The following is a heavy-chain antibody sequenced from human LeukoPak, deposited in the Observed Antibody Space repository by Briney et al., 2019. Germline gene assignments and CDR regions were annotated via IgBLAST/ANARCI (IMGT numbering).Heavy chain of an antibody. CDR1: GYTFTSYY. D-gene: IGHD1-26*01. CDR2: INPSGGST. Sequence: ASVKVSCKASGYTFTSYYMHWVRQAPGQGLEWMGIINPSGGSTSYAQKFQGRVTMTRDMSTSTVYMELSSLRSEDTAVYYCARAPLEVGAPVAPFDYWGQGTLVTVSS. V-gene: IGHV1-46*01. J-gene: IGHJ4*02. CDR3: ARAPLEVGAPVAPFDY.